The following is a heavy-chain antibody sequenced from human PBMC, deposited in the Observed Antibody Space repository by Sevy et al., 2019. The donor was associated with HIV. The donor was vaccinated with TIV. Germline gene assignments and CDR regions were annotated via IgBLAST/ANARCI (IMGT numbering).Heavy chain of an antibody. Sequence: GGSLRLSCEVSGFTFSSYAMSWVRQAPGKGLEWVSRSSGSGTSAYYANSVKGRFTVSRDNSRNTLFLEMNDLRVEDTAIYYCAKAKRFDSSSWFDSWGQGTLATVSS. D-gene: IGHD3-22*01. CDR1: GFTFSSYA. V-gene: IGHV3-23*01. CDR3: AKAKRFDSSSWFDS. CDR2: SSGSGTSA. J-gene: IGHJ5*01.